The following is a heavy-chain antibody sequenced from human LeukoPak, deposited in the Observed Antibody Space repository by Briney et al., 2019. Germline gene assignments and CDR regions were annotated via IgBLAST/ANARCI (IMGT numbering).Heavy chain of an antibody. D-gene: IGHD6-13*01. CDR3: ARDSIAAAGSLDAFGI. CDR2: IYTSGST. V-gene: IGHV4-4*07. Sequence: SETLSLTCTVSGGSISSYYWSWIRQPAGKGLEWIGRIYTSGSTNYNPSLKSRVTMSVDTSKNQFSLKLSSVTAADTAVYYYARDSIAAAGSLDAFGIWGQGAMVTVSS. J-gene: IGHJ3*02. CDR1: GGSISSYY.